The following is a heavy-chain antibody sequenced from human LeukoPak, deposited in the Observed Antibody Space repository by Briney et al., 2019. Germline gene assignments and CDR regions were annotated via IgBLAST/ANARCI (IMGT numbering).Heavy chain of an antibody. J-gene: IGHJ3*01. CDR1: GYTFTGYY. CDR3: ARFWSGFVTY. Sequence: ASVKVSRKAFGYTFTGYYMHWVRQAPGQGLEWMGWINPNSGGTNYAQKFQGRVTMTRDTSISTDYMELSRLRSDDTAVYYCARFWSGFVTYWGQGTMVTVSS. V-gene: IGHV1-2*02. D-gene: IGHD3-3*01. CDR2: INPNSGGT.